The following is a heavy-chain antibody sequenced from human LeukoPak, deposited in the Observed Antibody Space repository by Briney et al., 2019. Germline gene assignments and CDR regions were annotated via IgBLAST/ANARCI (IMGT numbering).Heavy chain of an antibody. CDR2: IYYSGRT. CDR1: GGSISNTRYY. J-gene: IGHJ4*02. D-gene: IGHD1-14*01. CDR3: ARGDNWNHGDFDY. V-gene: IGHV4-39*07. Sequence: SETLSLTYTVSGGSISNTRYYWGWIRQPPGKGLEWIGTIYYSGRTYYNPSLKIRVTISVDTSKNQSSLKLSSVTAADTAVYYCARGDNWNHGDFDYWGQGTLVTVSS.